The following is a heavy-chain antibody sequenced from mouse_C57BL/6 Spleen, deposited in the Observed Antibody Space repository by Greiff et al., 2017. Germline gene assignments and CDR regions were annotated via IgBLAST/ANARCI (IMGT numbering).Heavy chain of an antibody. CDR3: AGDGYYVGWYFDV. V-gene: IGHV1-82*01. D-gene: IGHD2-3*01. Sequence: QVQLKQSGPELVKPGASVKISCKASGYAFSSSWMNWVKQRPGKGLEWIGRIYPGDGDTNYNGKFKGKATLTADKSSSTAYMQLSSLTSEDSAVYFCAGDGYYVGWYFDVWGTGTTVTVSS. CDR1: GYAFSSSW. J-gene: IGHJ1*03. CDR2: IYPGDGDT.